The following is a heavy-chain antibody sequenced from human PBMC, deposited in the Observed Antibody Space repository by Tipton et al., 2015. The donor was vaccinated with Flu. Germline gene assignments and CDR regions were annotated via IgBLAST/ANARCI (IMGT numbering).Heavy chain of an antibody. V-gene: IGHV4-38-2*01. CDR3: ARVYGDYGPPFDY. CDR1: GYSISSGYY. Sequence: TLSLTCAVSGYSISSGYYWGWIRQPPGKGLEWIGSIYHSASTYYNPSLKSRVTISVDTSKNQFSLKLSSVTAADTAVYYCARVYGDYGPPFDYWGQGTLVTVSS. CDR2: IYHSAST. J-gene: IGHJ4*02. D-gene: IGHD4-17*01.